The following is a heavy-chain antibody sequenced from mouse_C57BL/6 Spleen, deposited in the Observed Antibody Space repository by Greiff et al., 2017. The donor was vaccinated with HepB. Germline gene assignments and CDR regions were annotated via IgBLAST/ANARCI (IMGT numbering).Heavy chain of an antibody. CDR2: ISDGGSYT. CDR3: ARDPIYYDYDDRFAY. Sequence: EVKLMESGGGLVKPGGSLKLSCAASGFTFSSYAMSWVRQTPEKRLEWVATISDGGSYTYYPDNVKGRFTISRDNAKNNLYLQMSHLKSEDTAMYYCARDPIYYDYDDRFAYWGQGTLVTVSA. V-gene: IGHV5-4*01. J-gene: IGHJ3*01. D-gene: IGHD2-4*01. CDR1: GFTFSSYA.